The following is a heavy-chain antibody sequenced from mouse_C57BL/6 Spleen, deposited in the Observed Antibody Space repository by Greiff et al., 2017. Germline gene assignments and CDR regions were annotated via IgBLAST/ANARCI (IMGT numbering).Heavy chain of an antibody. CDR1: GFTFSDYG. CDR2: ISSGSSTI. D-gene: IGHD4-1*01. Sequence: EVQRVESGGGLVKPGGSLQLSCAASGFTFSDYGMHWVRQAPEKGLEWVAYISSGSSTIYYADTVKGRFTISRDNAKNTLFLQMTSLRSEDTAIYYCARRGKLGLDYWGQGTTLTVSS. J-gene: IGHJ2*01. CDR3: ARRGKLGLDY. V-gene: IGHV5-17*01.